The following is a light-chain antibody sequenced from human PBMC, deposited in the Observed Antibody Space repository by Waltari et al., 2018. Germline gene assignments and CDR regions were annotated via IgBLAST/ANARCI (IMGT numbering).Light chain of an antibody. CDR3: ASWDFSLKAVV. CDR1: SSHIGKKY. J-gene: IGLJ3*02. Sequence: QSLLTQPPSLSAAPGQKVTLSCSGSSSHIGKKYVSWYLEIPGTAPKLLIYDYNKRPSDIPDRFSGSKSGASATLDIAELQAGDDANYVCASWDFSLKAVVFGGGTKLTVL. V-gene: IGLV1-51*01. CDR2: DYN.